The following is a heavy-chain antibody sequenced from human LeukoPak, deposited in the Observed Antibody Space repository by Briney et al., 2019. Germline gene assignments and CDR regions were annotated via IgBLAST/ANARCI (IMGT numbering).Heavy chain of an antibody. D-gene: IGHD1-26*01. J-gene: IGHJ4*02. CDR2: IIPIFGTA. V-gene: IGHV1-69*05. CDR1: GGTFSSYA. Sequence: ASVKVSCKASGGTFSSYAISWVRQAPGQGLEWMGGIIPIFGTANYAQKFQGRVTITTDESTSTAYMELSSLRSEDTAVYYCARTRVGYSGSSTGYFDYWGQGTLVTVSS. CDR3: ARTRVGYSGSSTGYFDY.